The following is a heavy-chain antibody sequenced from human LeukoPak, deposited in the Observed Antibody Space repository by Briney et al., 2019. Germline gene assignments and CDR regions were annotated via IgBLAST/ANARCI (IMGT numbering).Heavy chain of an antibody. J-gene: IGHJ4*02. CDR3: AREHYGLDY. Sequence: TSETLSLTCTVSGGSISSYYWSWIRQPPGKGLEWIGYIYYSGSTNYNPSLKSRVTISVDTSKNQFSLKLSSVTAADTAVYYCAREHYGLDYWGQGTLVTVSS. D-gene: IGHD4-17*01. V-gene: IGHV4-59*01. CDR2: IYYSGST. CDR1: GGSISSYY.